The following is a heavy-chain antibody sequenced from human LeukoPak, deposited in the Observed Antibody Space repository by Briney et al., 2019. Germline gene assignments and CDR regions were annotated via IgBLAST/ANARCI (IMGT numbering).Heavy chain of an antibody. CDR2: IHYSGSI. V-gene: IGHV4-59*08. CDR1: GRSISTYL. CDR3: VCTSTWLAFDI. D-gene: IGHD5-12*01. J-gene: IGHJ3*02. Sequence: TSETLSLTCTVSGRSISTYLCSWIRQPPEKGLEWIGNIHYSGSIAYNPSIKSRVTISVDTSKNQFSLKLSSVTAADTAVYYCVCTSTWLAFDIWGQGTMVTVSS.